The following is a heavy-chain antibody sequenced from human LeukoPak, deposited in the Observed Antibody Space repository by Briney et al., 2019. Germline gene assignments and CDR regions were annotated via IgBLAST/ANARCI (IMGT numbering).Heavy chain of an antibody. CDR2: IYPGDSDT. Sequence: NHGEPLKISCKGSGYRFTRYWIGWVRQMPGKGLEWMGIIYPGDSDTRYSPSFQGQVTISADKSISTAYLQWSSLKASDTAMYYCARQSGTTVTEFDYWGQGTLVTVSS. J-gene: IGHJ4*02. CDR3: ARQSGTTVTEFDY. D-gene: IGHD4-17*01. CDR1: GYRFTRYW. V-gene: IGHV5-51*01.